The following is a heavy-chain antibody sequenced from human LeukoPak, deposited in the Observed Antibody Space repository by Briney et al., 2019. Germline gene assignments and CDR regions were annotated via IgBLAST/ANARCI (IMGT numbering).Heavy chain of an antibody. Sequence: SDTLSLTCAVSDYSISSSNWWGWVRQPPGKGLEWIGYIHYSGTTYYNPSLLSRVTMSVDTSKNQFSLRPSSVTAVDTAVYYCARKHRWNGLYFDYWGQGILVTVSS. CDR1: DYSISSSNW. CDR2: IHYSGTT. J-gene: IGHJ4*02. D-gene: IGHD1-1*01. V-gene: IGHV4-28*01. CDR3: ARKHRWNGLYFDY.